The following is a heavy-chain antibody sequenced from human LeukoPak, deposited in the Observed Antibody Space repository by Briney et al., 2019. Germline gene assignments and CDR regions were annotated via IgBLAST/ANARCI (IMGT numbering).Heavy chain of an antibody. V-gene: IGHV3-23*01. Sequence: PGGFLRLSCAASGFAFSSFAMTWVRQSPGKGLEWVSSVSDSGVNTYYAGSVRGRFTVSRDNFKNILYLQMNSLTVEDTAFYYCSKGRGSTLTNIDFWGQGALVTVSS. J-gene: IGHJ4*02. CDR3: SKGRGSTLTNIDF. CDR1: GFAFSSFA. CDR2: VSDSGVNT. D-gene: IGHD4-11*01.